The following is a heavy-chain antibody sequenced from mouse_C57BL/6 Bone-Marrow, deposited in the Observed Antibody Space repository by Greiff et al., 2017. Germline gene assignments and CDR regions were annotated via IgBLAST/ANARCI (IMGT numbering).Heavy chain of an antibody. CDR2: ISSGSSTI. V-gene: IGHV5-17*01. CDR3: ATYYDYDEGLAY. J-gene: IGHJ3*01. Sequence: EVKVVESGGGLVKPGGSLKLSCAASGFTFSDYGMHWVRQAPEKGLEWVAYISSGSSTIYYADTVKGRFTISRDNAKNTLFLQMTSLRSEDTAMYYCATYYDYDEGLAYWGQGTLVTVSA. D-gene: IGHD2-4*01. CDR1: GFTFSDYG.